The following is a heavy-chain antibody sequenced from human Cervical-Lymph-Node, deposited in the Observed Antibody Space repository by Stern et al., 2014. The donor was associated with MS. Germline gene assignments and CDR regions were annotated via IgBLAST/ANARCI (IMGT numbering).Heavy chain of an antibody. D-gene: IGHD2-21*02. Sequence: QVQLVQSGAEVKKPGASVKVSCKVSGYTLREISRHWVRQAPGKGLEWMGGFDPEHGETRYAQKFQGRVTMAEGRSTDTAYMELSSLRSEDTAVYYCATHRGRVTYYYGMDVWGQGTTVTVSS. CDR2: FDPEHGET. CDR1: GYTLREIS. V-gene: IGHV1-24*01. CDR3: ATHRGRVTYYYGMDV. J-gene: IGHJ6*02.